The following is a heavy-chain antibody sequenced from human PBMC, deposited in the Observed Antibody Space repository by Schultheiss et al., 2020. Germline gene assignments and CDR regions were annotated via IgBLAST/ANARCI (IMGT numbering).Heavy chain of an antibody. CDR3: ASGDNWNDNY. Sequence: SQTLSLTCTVSGGSISSGSYYWSWLRQPAGKGLEWIGRIYTSGSTNYNPSLKSRVTISVDTSKNQFSLKLSSVTAADTAVYYCASGDNWNDNYWGQGTLVTVSS. D-gene: IGHD1-1*01. CDR1: GGSISSGSYY. V-gene: IGHV4-61*02. J-gene: IGHJ4*02. CDR2: IYTSGST.